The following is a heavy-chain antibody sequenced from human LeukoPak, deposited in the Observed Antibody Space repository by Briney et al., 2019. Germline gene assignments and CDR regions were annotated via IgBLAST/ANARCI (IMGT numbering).Heavy chain of an antibody. Sequence: GRSLRLSCAASGFTFSSYAMLWVRQAPGKGLAWVAVIWYDGTPKYYADSVKGRFTISRDNSKNTLYLQMGSLRVEDTAEYYCARLSRDMSSSFDYWGQGTLVTVSS. D-gene: IGHD2-15*01. V-gene: IGHV3-33*01. CDR3: ARLSRDMSSSFDY. CDR2: IWYDGTPK. CDR1: GFTFSSYA. J-gene: IGHJ4*02.